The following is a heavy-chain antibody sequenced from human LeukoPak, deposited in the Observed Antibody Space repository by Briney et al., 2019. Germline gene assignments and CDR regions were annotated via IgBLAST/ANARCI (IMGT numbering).Heavy chain of an antibody. J-gene: IGHJ4*02. CDR2: IKQDGSKK. CDR3: TRVGYIDEGIDY. CDR1: GFTFSSYA. D-gene: IGHD5-24*01. V-gene: IGHV3-7*04. Sequence: GGSLRVSCAASGFTFSSYAMHWVRQAPGKGLEWVANIKQDGSKKSYVDSVKGRFTISRDNAKNSLYLQMNSLRAEDTAIYYCTRVGYIDEGIDYWGQGTLVTVSS.